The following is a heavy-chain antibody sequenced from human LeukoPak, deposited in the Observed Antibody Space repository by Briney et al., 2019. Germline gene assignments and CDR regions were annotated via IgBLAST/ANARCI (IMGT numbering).Heavy chain of an antibody. J-gene: IGHJ5*02. CDR3: ARGDGSTTVPPNWFDP. Sequence: ASVKVSCKASGYTFTSYYMHWVRQAPGQGLEWMGIINPSGGRTTYAQKFQGRVTMTRDTSTSTVYMELSSLRSEDTAVYYCARGDGSTTVPPNWFDPWGQGTLVTVSS. D-gene: IGHD4-17*01. CDR1: GYTFTSYY. CDR2: INPSGGRT. V-gene: IGHV1-46*01.